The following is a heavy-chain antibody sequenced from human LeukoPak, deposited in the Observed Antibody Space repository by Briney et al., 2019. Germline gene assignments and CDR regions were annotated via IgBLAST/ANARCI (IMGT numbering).Heavy chain of an antibody. CDR3: ARSRDVLRYFDFDY. V-gene: IGHV4-59*01. CDR1: GGSINSYY. D-gene: IGHD3-9*01. CDR2: IFYSGNT. J-gene: IGHJ4*02. Sequence: SETLSLTCTVSGGSINSYYWSWIRQPPGKGLEWIGYIFYSGNTNYNPSFKSRVTISIDTSKNQFSLKLSSVTAADTAVYYCARSRDVLRYFDFDYWGQGTLVTVSS.